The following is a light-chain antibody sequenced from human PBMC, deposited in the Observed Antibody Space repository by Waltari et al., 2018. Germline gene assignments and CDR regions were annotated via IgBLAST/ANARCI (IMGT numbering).Light chain of an antibody. CDR2: GKN. J-gene: IGLJ2*01. CDR3: NSRDSSGNQV. CDR1: GPRSYY. V-gene: IGLV3-19*01. Sequence: SSELTQEPTVSVVLGQTLRITCRVHGPRSYYACWYQQKPGQAPVLVIYGKNNRPSGIPDRFSGSSSGNTASLTITGAQAEDEADYYCNSRDSSGNQVFGGGTKLTVL.